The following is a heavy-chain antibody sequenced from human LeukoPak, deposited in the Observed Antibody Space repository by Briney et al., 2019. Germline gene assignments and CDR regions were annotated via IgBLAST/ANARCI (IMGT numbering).Heavy chain of an antibody. Sequence: GGSLRLSCAASGFTFSSTGMHWVRQAPGKGLEWVALISYDGSKKYYADSVKGRFTISRDTPKNTLYLQMNSLRAEDTAMYYCAKDHCRGNTCYYLPDYWGQGTLVTVSS. J-gene: IGHJ4*02. CDR3: AKDHCRGNTCYYLPDY. V-gene: IGHV3-30*18. D-gene: IGHD2-15*01. CDR2: ISYDGSKK. CDR1: GFTFSSTG.